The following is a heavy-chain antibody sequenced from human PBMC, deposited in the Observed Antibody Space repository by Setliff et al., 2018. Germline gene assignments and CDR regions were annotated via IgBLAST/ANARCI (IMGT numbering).Heavy chain of an antibody. V-gene: IGHV3-7*01. Sequence: GGSLRLSCAASALTFSSYWMNWVRQAPGKGLEWVASIRQDGSEIYYVDPVRGRFTISRDTAKNSVYLQMNSLRAEDTGVYYCASGDWFYFDTWGQGTLVTVSS. CDR1: ALTFSSYW. CDR2: IRQDGSEI. D-gene: IGHD2-21*01. J-gene: IGHJ4*02. CDR3: ASGDWFYFDT.